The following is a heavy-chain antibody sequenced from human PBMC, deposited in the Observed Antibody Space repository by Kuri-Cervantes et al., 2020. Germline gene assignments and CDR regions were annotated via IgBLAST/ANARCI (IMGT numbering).Heavy chain of an antibody. CDR2: INPNSGGT. V-gene: IGHV1-2*02. D-gene: IGHD3-10*01. CDR3: ARVKSNYYYGSGSHYYYYGMDV. Sequence: ASVKVSCKASGYTFTGYYMHWVRQAPGQGLEWMGWINPNSGGTNYAQKFQGRVTMTRDTSISTAYMELSMLRSDDTAVYYCARVKSNYYYGSGSHYYYYGMDVWGQGTTVTVSS. J-gene: IGHJ6*02. CDR1: GYTFTGYY.